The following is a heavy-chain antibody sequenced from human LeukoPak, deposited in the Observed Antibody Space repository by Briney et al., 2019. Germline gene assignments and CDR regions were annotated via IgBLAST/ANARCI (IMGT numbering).Heavy chain of an antibody. J-gene: IGHJ6*02. CDR2: IYSGGST. CDR3: ARSYYDSSGYPIYGMDV. Sequence: GGSLRLSCAASGXTVSSNYMSWVRQAPGKGLEWVSVIYSGGSTYYADSVKGRFTISRHNSKNTLYLQMNSLRAEDTAVYYCARSYYDSSGYPIYGMDVWGQGTTVTVSS. D-gene: IGHD3-22*01. V-gene: IGHV3-53*04. CDR1: GXTVSSNY.